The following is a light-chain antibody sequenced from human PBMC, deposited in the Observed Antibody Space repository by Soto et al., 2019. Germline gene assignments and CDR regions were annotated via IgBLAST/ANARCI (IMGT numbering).Light chain of an antibody. CDR2: GAS. Sequence: EIVMTQSPATLSVSPGERATLSCRASQSVSSNLAWYQQKPGQAPRLLIYGASTRATGIPARFSGSGSGTEFTLTISSPQSEDFAVYYCQQRSNWFRTFGGGTKVDI. J-gene: IGKJ4*01. CDR1: QSVSSN. V-gene: IGKV3-15*01. CDR3: QQRSNWFRT.